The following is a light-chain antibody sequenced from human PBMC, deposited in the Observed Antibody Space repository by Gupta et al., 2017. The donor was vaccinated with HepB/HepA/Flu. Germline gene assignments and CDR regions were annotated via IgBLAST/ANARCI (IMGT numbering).Light chain of an antibody. Sequence: QSVLTQPPSASGTPGQRVTIPCSGSSSNIGSNTVNWYQQLPGTAPKLLIYRNNQRPSGVPDRFSGSKSGTSASLAISGLQSEDEADYYCAAWDDSLNGSWVFGGGTKLTVL. CDR3: AAWDDSLNGSWV. J-gene: IGLJ3*02. V-gene: IGLV1-44*01. CDR1: SSNIGSNT. CDR2: RNN.